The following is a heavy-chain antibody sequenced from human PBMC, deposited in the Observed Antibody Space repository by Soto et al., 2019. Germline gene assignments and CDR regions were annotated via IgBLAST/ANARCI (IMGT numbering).Heavy chain of an antibody. CDR2: IAYDGTIK. J-gene: IGHJ4*02. CDR3: ARDKIKGAPDYLDS. Sequence: QEQLVESGGDVVQPGRSLTLSCAASGFTFSANAMHWVRQAPGKGLEWVAVIAYDGTIKIYRYSVKGRFTISRVDSKSTLYVQMNSLRPEDSAVYYCARDKIKGAPDYLDSWGQGTLVTVPS. V-gene: IGHV3-30-3*01. CDR1: GFTFSANA. D-gene: IGHD1-26*01.